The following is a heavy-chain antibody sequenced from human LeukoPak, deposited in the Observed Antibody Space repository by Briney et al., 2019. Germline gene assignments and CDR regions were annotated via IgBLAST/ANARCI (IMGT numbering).Heavy chain of an antibody. D-gene: IGHD3-10*01. CDR1: GGTFTSDA. CDR3: ARANNHYGSGSLNLFHYYYYYMDV. V-gene: IGHV1-69*06. J-gene: IGHJ6*03. Sequence: GASVKVSCKASGGTFTSDAVSWVRQAPGQGLWWVGGIIPIFGTTNYAQKFQGRVTITADKSTSTVCMHLSSLRSDDTAVYYCARANNHYGSGSLNLFHYYYYYMDVWGKGPTVPVS. CDR2: IIPIFGTT.